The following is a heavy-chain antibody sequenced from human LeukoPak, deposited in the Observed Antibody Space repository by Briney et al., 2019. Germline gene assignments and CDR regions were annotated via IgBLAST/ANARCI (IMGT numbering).Heavy chain of an antibody. CDR2: IIPVFGTA. V-gene: IGHV1-69*05. D-gene: IGHD4-11*01. CDR3: ARITVGNYYYYMDV. J-gene: IGHJ6*03. CDR1: GGTFSSYA. Sequence: ASVKVSCKASGGTFSSYAISWVRQAPGQGLEWMGGIIPVFGTANYAQKLQGRVTMTTDTSTSTAYMELRSLRSDDTAVYYCARITVGNYYYYMDVWGKGTTVTVSS.